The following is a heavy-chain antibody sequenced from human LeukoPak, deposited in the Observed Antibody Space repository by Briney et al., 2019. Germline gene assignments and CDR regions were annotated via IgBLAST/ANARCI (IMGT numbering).Heavy chain of an antibody. J-gene: IGHJ4*02. V-gene: IGHV1-18*04. CDR2: ISAYNGNT. CDR1: GYTFTGYY. CDR3: ARGELVVITSYFDY. D-gene: IGHD3-22*01. Sequence: ASVKVSCKASGYTFTGYYLHWVRQAPGQGLEWMGWISAYNGNTNYAQKHQGRVTMTTDTSTSTAYMELRSLRSDDTAVYYCARGELVVITSYFDYWGQGTLVTVSS.